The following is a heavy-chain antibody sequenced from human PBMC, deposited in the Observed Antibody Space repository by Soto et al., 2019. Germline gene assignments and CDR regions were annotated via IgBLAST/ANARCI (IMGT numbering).Heavy chain of an antibody. V-gene: IGHV1-69*12. Sequence: QVQLVQSGAEVKKPGSSVTVSCKASGGTFGNSAISWVRQAPGQGLEWMGGIMPIFPTPAYAQKFQGRVTTTADESTRTAYMKLTSLRSEDTAVYYCARDKDRQQIGGNYYSGMDVWGQGTTVTV. CDR1: GGTFGNSA. CDR2: IMPIFPTP. J-gene: IGHJ6*02. CDR3: ARDKDRQQIGGNYYSGMDV. D-gene: IGHD1-26*01.